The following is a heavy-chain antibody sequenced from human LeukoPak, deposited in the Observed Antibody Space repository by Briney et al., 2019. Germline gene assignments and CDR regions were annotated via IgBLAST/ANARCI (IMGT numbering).Heavy chain of an antibody. CDR3: ARDGGGSYYAFDI. CDR1: GGSISSYY. V-gene: IGHV4-59*01. Sequence: SETLPLTCTVSGGSISSYYWSWIRQPPGKGLEWIGYIYYSGSNNYNPSLKSRVTISVDTSKSQFSLKLSSVTAADTAVYYCARDGGGSYYAFDIWGQGTMVTVSS. D-gene: IGHD1-26*01. J-gene: IGHJ3*02. CDR2: IYYSGSN.